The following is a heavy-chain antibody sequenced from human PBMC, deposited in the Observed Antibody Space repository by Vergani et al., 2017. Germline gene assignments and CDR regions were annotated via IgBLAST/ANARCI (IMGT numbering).Heavy chain of an antibody. V-gene: IGHV3-21*01. CDR1: GFTFSSYS. D-gene: IGHD5-18*01. Sequence: EVQLVESGGGLVKPGGSLRLSCAASGFTFSSYSMNWVRQAPGKGLEWVSSISSSSSYIYYADSVKGRFTISRDNAKNSLYLQMNSLRAEDTAVYYCARGLRGHSYGYHDYWGQGTLVTVSS. CDR2: ISSSSSYI. J-gene: IGHJ4*02. CDR3: ARGLRGHSYGYHDY.